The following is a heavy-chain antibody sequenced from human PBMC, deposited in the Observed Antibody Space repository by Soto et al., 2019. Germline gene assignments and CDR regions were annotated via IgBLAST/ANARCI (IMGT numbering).Heavy chain of an antibody. CDR1: GGPFRSYS. CDR2: IIPIFGTA. J-gene: IGHJ4*02. V-gene: IGHV1-69*13. D-gene: IGHD3-22*01. Sequence: SVKVSCKAFGGPFRSYSISWVRPAPGQGLEWMGGIIPIFGTANYAQKFQGRVTITADESTSTAYMELSSLRSEDTAVYYCARETLQDSSGYHFDYWGQGTLVTVSS. CDR3: ARETLQDSSGYHFDY.